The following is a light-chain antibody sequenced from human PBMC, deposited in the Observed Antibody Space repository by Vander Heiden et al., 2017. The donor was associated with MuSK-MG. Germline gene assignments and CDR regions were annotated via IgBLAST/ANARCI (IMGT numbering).Light chain of an antibody. Sequence: DIVMTQSPDSLAVSLGERATINCKSSQSILYSSSNKNYLAWYQQKPGQPPKLLIYWASTRESGVPDRFSGSGSGTDFTLTISSLQAEDVAVYYCQQDDSPLQAFGGGTKVEIK. CDR2: WAS. V-gene: IGKV4-1*01. J-gene: IGKJ4*01. CDR3: QQDDSPLQA. CDR1: QSILYSSSNKNY.